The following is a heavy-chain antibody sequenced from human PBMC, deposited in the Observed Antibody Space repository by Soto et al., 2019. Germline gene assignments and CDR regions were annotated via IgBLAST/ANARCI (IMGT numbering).Heavy chain of an antibody. CDR3: ASVFYCSGGICYDAYAI. CDR1: GFTSRSYS. Sequence: GRYLRVSCAASGFTSRSYSMIWFRQALGKGLEWVSYISSSSSTIYYADSVKGRFTISRDSAKNSLYLQINSLRDEDTAVYYCASVFYCSGGICYDAYAIWGRRTTVTGSS. J-gene: IGHJ3*02. V-gene: IGHV3-48*02. CDR2: ISSSSSTI. D-gene: IGHD2-15*01.